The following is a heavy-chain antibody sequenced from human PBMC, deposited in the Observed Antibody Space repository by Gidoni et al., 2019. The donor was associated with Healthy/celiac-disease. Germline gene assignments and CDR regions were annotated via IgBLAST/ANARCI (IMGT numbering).Heavy chain of an antibody. CDR1: AFTSRRYC. D-gene: IGHD3-3*01. CDR2: IKQDRSEK. CDR3: ARLSGSGPKDYDLWSGSEGPFDY. V-gene: IGHV3-7*01. J-gene: IGHJ4*02. Sequence: EVQLVESGAGLVQPGGSLRLSCAASAFTSRRYCMSWVCQAPGTGLEWVANIKQDRSEKYDVDSVKVRFTISRDNAKNTRYLQMNRLRAEDTAVYYCARLSGSGPKDYDLWSGSEGPFDYWGQGTLVTVSS.